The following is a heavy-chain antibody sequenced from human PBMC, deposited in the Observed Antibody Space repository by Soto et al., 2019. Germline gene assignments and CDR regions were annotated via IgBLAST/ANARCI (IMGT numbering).Heavy chain of an antibody. CDR2: IFHTGTT. CDR1: GGSLRSRDP. V-gene: IGHV4-38-2*02. D-gene: IGHD3-22*01. Sequence: TMSHTRTVAGGSLRSRDPFACIMQSPGRSLEWIASIFHTGTTYYTPSLKSRVTISVDTSKNQFSLKLSSVTAADTAVYYCARGDTYYYDSSGSDAFDSLGQGTMVTFS. CDR3: ARGDTYYYDSSGSDAFDS. J-gene: IGHJ3*02.